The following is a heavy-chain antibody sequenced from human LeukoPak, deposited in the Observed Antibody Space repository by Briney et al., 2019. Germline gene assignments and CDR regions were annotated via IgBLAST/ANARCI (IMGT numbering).Heavy chain of an antibody. J-gene: IGHJ4*02. CDR3: AKGGGYSSSWLGLYFDY. V-gene: IGHV3-23*01. CDR2: ISGSGGST. CDR1: GFTFSSYE. Sequence: GGSLRLSCAASGFTFSSYEMSWVRQAPGKGLEWVSAISGSGGSTYYADSVKGRFTISRDNSKNTLYLQMNSLRAEDTAVYYCAKGGGYSSSWLGLYFDYWGQGTLVTVSS. D-gene: IGHD6-13*01.